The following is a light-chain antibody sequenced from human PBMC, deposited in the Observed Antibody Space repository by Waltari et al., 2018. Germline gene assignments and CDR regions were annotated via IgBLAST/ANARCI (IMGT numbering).Light chain of an antibody. V-gene: IGKV1-39*01. CDR3: QQSDSVPRT. CDR2: AAS. J-gene: IGKJ1*01. CDR1: QRIDNY. Sequence: DIQMTQSPSSLSASVGARVTITCRASQRIDNYVKWYQQRPGKAPKLLIFAASRLQSGVPARFSGSGSGTEFTLSISTLQPEDFATYFCQQSDSVPRTFGQGTRVEI.